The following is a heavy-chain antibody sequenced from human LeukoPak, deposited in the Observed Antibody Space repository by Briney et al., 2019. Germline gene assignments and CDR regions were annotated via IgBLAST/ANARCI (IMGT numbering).Heavy chain of an antibody. J-gene: IGHJ3*02. V-gene: IGHV4-59*01. D-gene: IGHD4-17*01. CDR2: IYYSGST. CDR1: GGSINSYY. CDR3: ARFRRGHRTVTTRLDAFDI. Sequence: SETLSLTCTVSGGSINSYYWSWIRQPPGKGLEWIGYIYYSGSTNYNPSLKSRVTISVDTSKNQFSLKLSSVTAADTAVYYCARFRRGHRTVTTRLDAFDIWGQGTMVTVSS.